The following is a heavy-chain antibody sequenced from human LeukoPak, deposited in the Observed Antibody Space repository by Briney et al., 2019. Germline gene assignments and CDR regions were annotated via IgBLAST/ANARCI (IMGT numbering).Heavy chain of an antibody. Sequence: GGSLRLSCAASGFTFSSYAMSWVRQAPGKGLEWVSAISGSGGSAYYADSVKGRFTISRDNSKNTLYLQMNSLRAEDTAVYYCAKDRPLYSSSWYGAFDIWGRGTMVTVSS. CDR1: GFTFSSYA. V-gene: IGHV3-23*01. D-gene: IGHD6-13*01. CDR2: ISGSGGSA. J-gene: IGHJ3*02. CDR3: AKDRPLYSSSWYGAFDI.